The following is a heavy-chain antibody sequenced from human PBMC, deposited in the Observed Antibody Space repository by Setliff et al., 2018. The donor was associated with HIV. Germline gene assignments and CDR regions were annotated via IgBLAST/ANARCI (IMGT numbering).Heavy chain of an antibody. V-gene: IGHV1-2*02. CDR2: IIPKSGET. J-gene: IGHJ4*02. D-gene: IGHD3-3*01. CDR1: GYTFTAHH. Sequence: VASVKVSCKSSGYTFTAHHIHWVRQAPGQGPEWMGWIIPKSGETSYAEKFRGRVTMTKDTSLSTAYMELSWLTSDDTAVYYFPRVVDRDYDFWSAYEYWGQGTMVTVSS. CDR3: PRVVDRDYDFWSAYEY.